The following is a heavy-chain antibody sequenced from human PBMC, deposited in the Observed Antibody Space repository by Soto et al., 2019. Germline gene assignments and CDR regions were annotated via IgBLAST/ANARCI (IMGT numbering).Heavy chain of an antibody. D-gene: IGHD2-8*01. J-gene: IGHJ6*02. CDR3: ARGMELLMVYARHYYYAMEV. V-gene: IGHV1-2*04. Sequence: SVKVSCKASGYTFTGYYMHWVRQAPGQGLEWMGWINPNSGGTNYAQKFQGWVTMTRDTSISTAYMELSRLRSDDTAVYYCARGMELLMVYARHYYYAMEVWGQGITITVSS. CDR1: GYTFTGYY. CDR2: INPNSGGT.